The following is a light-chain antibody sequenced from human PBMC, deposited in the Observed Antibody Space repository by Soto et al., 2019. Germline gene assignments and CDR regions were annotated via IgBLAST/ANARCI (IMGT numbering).Light chain of an antibody. CDR2: DVS. J-gene: IGLJ1*01. Sequence: QSALTQPRSVSGSPGQSVTISCTGTSSDVGAYNYVSWYQQHPGKAPKFMIYDVSKRPSGVPDRFSGSKSGNTASLTISGLQAEDEADYYCSSYTSSSTLLGTGTKVTVL. CDR3: SSYTSSSTL. V-gene: IGLV2-11*01. CDR1: SSDVGAYNY.